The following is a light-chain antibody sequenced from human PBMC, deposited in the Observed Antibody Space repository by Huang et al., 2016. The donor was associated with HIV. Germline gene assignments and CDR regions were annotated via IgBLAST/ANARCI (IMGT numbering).Light chain of an antibody. CDR3: QQYSNWPPIT. CDR1: QSVGGN. V-gene: IGKV3-15*01. CDR2: GAS. J-gene: IGKJ5*01. Sequence: EIVMTQSPATLSVSPGERATLSCRASQSVGGNLAWYQQKPGQAPRLLIYGASTRATGIPARVSGSGSGTEFTLTISSLQSEDFAIYYCQQYSNWPPITFGQGTRLEIK.